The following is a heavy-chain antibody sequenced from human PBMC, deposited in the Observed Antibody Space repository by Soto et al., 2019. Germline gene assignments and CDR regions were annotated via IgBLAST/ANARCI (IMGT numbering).Heavy chain of an antibody. CDR2: IHTAKGNT. Sequence: ASVKVSCKASGYTFTGYYMHWLRQAPGQTLEWMGWIHTAKGNTKYSQKYEARVTLTRDTAASNAYIELNSLRSDDTAVYYCARDPIWTYTWNYARLNYLDPWGQGTLVTVSS. J-gene: IGHJ5*02. V-gene: IGHV1-3*04. CDR1: GYTFTGYY. CDR3: ARDPIWTYTWNYARLNYLDP. D-gene: IGHD1-7*01.